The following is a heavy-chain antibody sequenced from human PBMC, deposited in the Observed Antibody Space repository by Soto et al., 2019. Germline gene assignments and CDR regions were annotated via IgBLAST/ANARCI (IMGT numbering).Heavy chain of an antibody. CDR2: ISSSGNII. V-gene: IGHV3-11*01. CDR3: AKMSSENYYDPVFS. Sequence: QVQLVESGGGLVKTGGSLRIVCEASGFTFSDYYMSWVRQAPGKGLEWVSYISSSGNIIYYADSVKGRFTISRDNAENSVYLQMNSLRAEDTALYFCAKMSSENYYDPVFSWGQGTLVTVSS. J-gene: IGHJ4*02. CDR1: GFTFSDYY. D-gene: IGHD3-22*01.